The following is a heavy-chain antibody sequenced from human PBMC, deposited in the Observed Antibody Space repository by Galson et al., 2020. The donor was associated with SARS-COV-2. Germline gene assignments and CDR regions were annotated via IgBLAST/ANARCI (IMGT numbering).Heavy chain of an antibody. CDR1: GYTFTSYY. CDR2: INPSGGST. Sequence: ASVKVSCKASGYTFTSYYMHWVRQAPGQGLEWMGIINPSGGSTSYAQKFQGRVTMTRDTSTSTVYMELSSLRSEDTAVYYCARDRGDPTIFGVVIGLVWFDPWGQGTLVTVSS. J-gene: IGHJ5*02. V-gene: IGHV1-46*01. CDR3: ARDRGDPTIFGVVIGLVWFDP. D-gene: IGHD3-3*01.